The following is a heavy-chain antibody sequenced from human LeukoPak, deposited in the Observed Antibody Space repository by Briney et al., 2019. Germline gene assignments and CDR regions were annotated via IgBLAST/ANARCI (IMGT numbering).Heavy chain of an antibody. J-gene: IGHJ4*02. V-gene: IGHV3-20*04. CDR1: VFTFDDYG. CDR2: INWNGGST. Sequence: PGGSLRLSCAASVFTFDDYGMSWVRQAPGKGLEWVSGINWNGGSTGYADSVKGRFTISRDNAKNSLYLQMNSLRAEDTALYYCARDALYYYDSSGYYFDRWGQGTLVTVSS. D-gene: IGHD3-22*01. CDR3: ARDALYYYDSSGYYFDR.